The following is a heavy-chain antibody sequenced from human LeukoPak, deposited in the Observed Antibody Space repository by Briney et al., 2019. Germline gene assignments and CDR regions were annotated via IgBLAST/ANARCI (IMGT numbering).Heavy chain of an antibody. CDR1: GFSFTNYA. CDR2: INGDGGRA. J-gene: IGHJ3*02. V-gene: IGHV3-23*01. D-gene: IGHD1-26*01. Sequence: GGSLRLSCAASGFSFTNYAMTWVRQAPGKGLEWVSTINGDGGRAYYAVSVKGRFTSSRDNSKNTLYLQMNSLRAEDMAVYYCARIEWERLGRAFDIWGQGTMVTVSS. CDR3: ARIEWERLGRAFDI.